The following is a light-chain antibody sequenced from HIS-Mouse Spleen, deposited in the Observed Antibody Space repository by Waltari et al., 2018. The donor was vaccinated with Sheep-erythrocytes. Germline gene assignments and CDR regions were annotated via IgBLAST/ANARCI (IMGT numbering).Light chain of an antibody. V-gene: IGKV3-15*01. CDR1: QSVSSN. Sequence: EIVMTQSPATLSVSPGERATFSCRASQSVSSNLAGYQQRPGQAPRLLIYGASTRATGIPARFSGSGSGTEFTLTISSMQSEDFAVYYCQQYNNWPPPYTFGQGTKLEIK. J-gene: IGKJ2*01. CDR2: GAS. CDR3: QQYNNWPPPYT.